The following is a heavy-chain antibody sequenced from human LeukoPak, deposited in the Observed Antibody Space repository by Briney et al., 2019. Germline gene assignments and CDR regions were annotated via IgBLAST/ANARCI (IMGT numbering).Heavy chain of an antibody. V-gene: IGHV3-7*01. CDR2: IKKDGSEK. J-gene: IGHJ3*02. CDR3: ATREWELPDAFDI. Sequence: GGSLRLSCAASGFTFSSYWMSWVRQAPGKGLEWVANIKKDGSEKYYVDSVKGRFTISRDNAKNSLYLQMNSLRAEDTAVYYCATREWELPDAFDIWGQGTMVTVSS. D-gene: IGHD1-26*01. CDR1: GFTFSSYW.